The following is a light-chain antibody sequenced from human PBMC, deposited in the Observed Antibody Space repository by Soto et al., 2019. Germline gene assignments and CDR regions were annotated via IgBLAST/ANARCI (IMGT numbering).Light chain of an antibody. CDR1: QSVTNNY. Sequence: EIVLTQSPGTLSLSPGERATLSCRASQSVTNNYVAWYQQKPGQAPRLLIHDASSRATGIPDRFSGGGSGTDITLTISILEPEDFAVYFCQQTAHSPLTFGQGTRVDIK. CDR2: DAS. CDR3: QQTAHSPLT. V-gene: IGKV3-20*01. J-gene: IGKJ1*01.